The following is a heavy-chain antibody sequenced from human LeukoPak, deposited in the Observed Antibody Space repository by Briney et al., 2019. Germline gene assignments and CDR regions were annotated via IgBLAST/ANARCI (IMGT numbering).Heavy chain of an antibody. D-gene: IGHD3-9*01. CDR3: AKGKRYFDWLLRAFDI. J-gene: IGHJ3*02. V-gene: IGHV3-11*01. Sequence: GGSLRLSCAASGFTFSDYYMSWIRQAPGKGLEWVSYISSSGSTIYYADSVKGRFTISRDNSKNTLYLQMNSLRAEDTAVYYCAKGKRYFDWLLRAFDIWGQGTMVTVSS. CDR2: ISSSGSTI. CDR1: GFTFSDYY.